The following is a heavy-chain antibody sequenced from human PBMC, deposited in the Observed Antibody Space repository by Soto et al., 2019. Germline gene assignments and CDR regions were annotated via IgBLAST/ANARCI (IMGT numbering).Heavy chain of an antibody. J-gene: IGHJ4*02. CDR2: IWYDGSNK. CDR3: ATQDEVTGTPFDY. CDR1: GFTFSSYG. Sequence: PGGSLRLSCAASGFTFSSYGMHWVRQAPGKGLEWVAVIWYDGSNKYYADSVKGRFTISRDNSKNTLYLQMNSLRAEDTAVYYCATQDEVTGTPFDYWGQGTLVTVSS. D-gene: IGHD1-20*01. V-gene: IGHV3-33*01.